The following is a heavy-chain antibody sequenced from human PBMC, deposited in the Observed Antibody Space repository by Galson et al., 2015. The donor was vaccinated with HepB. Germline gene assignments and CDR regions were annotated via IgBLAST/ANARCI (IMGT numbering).Heavy chain of an antibody. J-gene: IGHJ6*02. CDR3: ARGKAAGPRGYYGVDV. Sequence: CKASGGTFSSYTISWVRQAPGQGLEWMGRIIPILGIANYAQKFQGRVTITADKSTSTAYMELSSLRSEDTAVYYCARGKAAGPRGYYGVDVWGQGTTVTVSS. CDR1: GGTFSSYT. V-gene: IGHV1-69*02. D-gene: IGHD6-13*01. CDR2: IIPILGIA.